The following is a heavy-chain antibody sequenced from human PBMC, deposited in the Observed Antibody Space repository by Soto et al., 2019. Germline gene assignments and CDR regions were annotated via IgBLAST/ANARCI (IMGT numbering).Heavy chain of an antibody. V-gene: IGHV1-18*01. J-gene: IGHJ4*02. CDR2: ISAYNGNT. CDR3: ARDPPQPDY. CDR1: GYTFASYA. Sequence: ASVKVSCKASGYTFASYAISWMRQAPGQGLEWMGWISAYNGNTNYAQKLQGRVTMTTDTSTSTAYMELRSLRSDDTAVYCCARDPPQPDYWGQGTQVTVSS. D-gene: IGHD1-1*01.